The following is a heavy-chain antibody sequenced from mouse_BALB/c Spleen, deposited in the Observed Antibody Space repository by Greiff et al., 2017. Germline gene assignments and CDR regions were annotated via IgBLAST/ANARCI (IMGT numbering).Heavy chain of an antibody. CDR1: GFTFSDYY. CDR2: ISDGGSYT. D-gene: IGHD2-14*01. CDR3: ARAYYRYDAWFAY. V-gene: IGHV5-4*02. Sequence: DVHLVESGGGLVKPGGSLKLSCAASGFTFSDYYMYWVRQTPEKRLEWVATISDGGSYTYYPDSVKGRFTISRDNAKNNLYLQMSSLKSEDTAMYYCARAYYRYDAWFAYWGQGTLVTVSA. J-gene: IGHJ3*01.